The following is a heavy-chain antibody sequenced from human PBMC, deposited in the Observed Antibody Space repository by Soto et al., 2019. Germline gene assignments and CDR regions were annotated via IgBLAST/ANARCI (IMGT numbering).Heavy chain of an antibody. V-gene: IGHV1-3*01. Sequence: ASVKVSCKASGYTFTSYAMHWVRQAPGQRLEWMGWINAGNGNTKYSQKFQGRVTITRDTSASTAYMELSSLRSEDTAVYYCARGCSGFAVAVGRGCGGNYGMDVWGQGTTVTVSS. D-gene: IGHD2-15*01. CDR3: ARGCSGFAVAVGRGCGGNYGMDV. CDR1: GYTFTSYA. J-gene: IGHJ6*02. CDR2: INAGNGNT.